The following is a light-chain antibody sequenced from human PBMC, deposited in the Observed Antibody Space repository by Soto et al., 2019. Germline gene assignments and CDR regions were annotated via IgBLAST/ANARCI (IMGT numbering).Light chain of an antibody. Sequence: QSALTQPASVSGSPGQSITISCTGTSSDVGGYNYVSWFQQHPGKAPNLMIYDVYRRPSGVSYRFSGSKSGNTASLTISGLQAADAAAYYCSSYTTSSTVVFGGGTKLTVL. CDR2: DVY. V-gene: IGLV2-14*01. J-gene: IGLJ2*01. CDR1: SSDVGGYNY. CDR3: SSYTTSSTVV.